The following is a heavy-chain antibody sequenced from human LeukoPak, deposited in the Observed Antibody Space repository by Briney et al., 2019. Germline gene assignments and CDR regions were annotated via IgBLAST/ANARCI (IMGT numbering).Heavy chain of an antibody. CDR3: ARSPSMVRGVIWGYYFDY. D-gene: IGHD3-10*01. CDR2: ISSSSRYI. Sequence: GGSLRLSCAASGFTFSSYSMNWVRQAPGKGLEWVASISSSSRYIYYADSVKGRFTISRDNAKNSLYLQMNSLRAEDTAVYYCARSPSMVRGVIWGYYFDYWGQGTLVTVSS. CDR1: GFTFSSYS. V-gene: IGHV3-21*01. J-gene: IGHJ4*02.